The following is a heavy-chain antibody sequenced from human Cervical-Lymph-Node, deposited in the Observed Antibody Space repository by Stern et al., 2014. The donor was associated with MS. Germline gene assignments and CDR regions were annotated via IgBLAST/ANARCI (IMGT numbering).Heavy chain of an antibody. CDR3: ARASNAYCAGDCYSGY. J-gene: IGHJ4*02. CDR2: ISYDENNK. D-gene: IGHD2-21*02. CDR1: GFTFSSYT. V-gene: IGHV3-30-3*01. Sequence: QMQLVQSGGGVVQPGRSLRLSCAASGFTFSSYTMDWVRQAPGKGLEWVAVISYDENNKYYADSVKGRFTISRDNSKNTLYLQMNSLRAEDTAVYYCARASNAYCAGDCYSGYWGQGTLVTVSS.